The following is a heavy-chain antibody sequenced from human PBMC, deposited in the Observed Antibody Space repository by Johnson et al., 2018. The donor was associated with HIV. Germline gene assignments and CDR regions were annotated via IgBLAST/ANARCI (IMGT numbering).Heavy chain of an antibody. CDR2: IGSAGDT. CDR3: ASHQTAGLRLGDLSSYDAFDI. J-gene: IGHJ3*02. Sequence: VQLVESGGGLIQPGGSLRLSCAASGFTLSSYDMHWVRQPTGKGLEWVSAIGSAGDTYYPGSVKGRFTLARENAKNSLYLQMNSLRAEATAVYYCASHQTAGLRLGDLSSYDAFDIWGQGTMVTVSS. V-gene: IGHV3-13*01. CDR1: GFTLSSYD. D-gene: IGHD3-16*02.